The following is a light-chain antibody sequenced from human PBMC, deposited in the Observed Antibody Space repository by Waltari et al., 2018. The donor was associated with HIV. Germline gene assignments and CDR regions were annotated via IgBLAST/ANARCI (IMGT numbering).Light chain of an antibody. Sequence: VLTQSPASLSLSPGDRATLSCRASDSVSNSLAGDQQKPGQAPRLLIYDASSRATGIPSRCSGSGSRTDCTLTISSLDPEDFALYYCQPRNNWPSEVSFGPGTRLEIQ. J-gene: IGKJ5*01. CDR2: DAS. CDR3: QPRNNWPSEVS. V-gene: IGKV3-11*01. CDR1: DSVSNS.